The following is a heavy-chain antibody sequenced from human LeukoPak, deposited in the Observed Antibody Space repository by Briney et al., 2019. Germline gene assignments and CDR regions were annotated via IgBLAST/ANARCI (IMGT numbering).Heavy chain of an antibody. CDR1: GFTFSSYG. D-gene: IGHD5-12*01. J-gene: IGHJ4*02. V-gene: IGHV3-30*18. Sequence: PGRSLRLSCAASGFTFSSYGMHWVRQAPGKGLEWVAVISYDGSNKYYADSVKGRFTISRDNSKNTLYLQMNSLRAEDTAVYYCAKDQGDSGYDPMGVDYWGQGTLVTVSS. CDR2: ISYDGSNK. CDR3: AKDQGDSGYDPMGVDY.